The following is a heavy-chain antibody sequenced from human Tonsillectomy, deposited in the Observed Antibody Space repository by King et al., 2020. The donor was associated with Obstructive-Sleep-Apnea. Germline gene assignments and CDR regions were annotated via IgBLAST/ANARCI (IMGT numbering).Heavy chain of an antibody. Sequence: VQLVESGGGVVQPGRSLRLSCAASGFTFSSYAMHWVCQAPGKGLEWVTVISYDGNNKYYADSVKGRFTISRDNSKNTVYLQMNSLRAEDTAVYFCARGLWFGESNYFDYWGQGTLVTVSS. CDR2: ISYDGNNK. CDR1: GFTFSSYA. CDR3: ARGLWFGESNYFDY. J-gene: IGHJ4*02. D-gene: IGHD3-10*01. V-gene: IGHV3-30*04.